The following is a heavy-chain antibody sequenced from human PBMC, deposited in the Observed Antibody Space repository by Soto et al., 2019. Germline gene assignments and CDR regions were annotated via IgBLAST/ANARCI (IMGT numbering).Heavy chain of an antibody. V-gene: IGHV3-23*01. CDR2: LSANGGTT. D-gene: IGHD6-19*01. J-gene: IGHJ4*02. CDR3: AKDLSGSFDY. Sequence: GGSLRLSCAASGFAFSTYAMSWVRQPPGKGLEWVSALSANGGTTYYADSVNGRFTISRDNSKNTLYLQMNSLRAEDTALYYCAKDLSGSFDYWGQGALVTVSS. CDR1: GFAFSTYA.